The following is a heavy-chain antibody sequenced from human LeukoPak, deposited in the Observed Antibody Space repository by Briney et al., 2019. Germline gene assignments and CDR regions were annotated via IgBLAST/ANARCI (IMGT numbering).Heavy chain of an antibody. V-gene: IGHV4-59*01. J-gene: IGHJ3*02. CDR1: GGSISSYY. CDR3: AKTTVTTFYAFDI. D-gene: IGHD4-17*01. CDR2: IYYSGST. Sequence: KPSETLSLTCTVSGGSISSYYWSWIRQPPGKGLEWIGNIYYSGSTNYNPSLKSRVTMSVDTSKNQLSLKLTSVTAADTAVYYCAKTTVTTFYAFDIWGQGTVVTVSS.